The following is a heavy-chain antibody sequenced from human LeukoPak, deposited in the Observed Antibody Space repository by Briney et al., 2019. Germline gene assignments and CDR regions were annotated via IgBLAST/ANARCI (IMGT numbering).Heavy chain of an antibody. CDR3: ARGKTSDDIVEDAFDI. CDR2: LYSGGGA. CDR1: GFSVNTNY. J-gene: IGHJ3*02. V-gene: IGHV3-66*01. Sequence: GGSLRLSCAASGFSVNTNYMTWVRQAPGKGLEWVSVLYSGGGAYYADSVKDRLTISRDYSQNTLLLQMNNLRAEDTALYYCARGKTSDDIVEDAFDIWGQGTMVAVSS. D-gene: IGHD2-15*01.